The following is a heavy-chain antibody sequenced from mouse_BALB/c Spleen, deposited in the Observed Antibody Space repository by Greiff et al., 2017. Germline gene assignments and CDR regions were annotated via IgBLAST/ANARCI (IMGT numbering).Heavy chain of an antibody. Sequence: EVMLVESGGGLVKPGGSLKLSCAASGFTFSDYYMYWVRQTPEKRLEWVATISDGGSYTYYPDSVKGRFTISRDNAKNNLYLQMSSLKSEDTAMYYCARGDYDDCAMDYWGQGTSVTVSS. CDR2: ISDGGSYT. J-gene: IGHJ4*01. CDR1: GFTFSDYY. V-gene: IGHV5-4*02. CDR3: ARGDYDDCAMDY. D-gene: IGHD2-4*01.